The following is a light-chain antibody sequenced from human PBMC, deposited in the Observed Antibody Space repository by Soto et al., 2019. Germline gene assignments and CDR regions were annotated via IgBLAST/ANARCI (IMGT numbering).Light chain of an antibody. V-gene: IGLV1-47*02. CDR2: TNN. Sequence: QSVLTQPPSASGTPGQRVTISCSGSSSNIGSNYIYWYQQIPGTAPTIVIYTNNQRPSGVPDRFSGSKSGTSASLAISGLRSEDEAVYYCAAWDDRLSGPVFGGGTKLTV. CDR3: AAWDDRLSGPV. J-gene: IGLJ2*01. CDR1: SSNIGSNY.